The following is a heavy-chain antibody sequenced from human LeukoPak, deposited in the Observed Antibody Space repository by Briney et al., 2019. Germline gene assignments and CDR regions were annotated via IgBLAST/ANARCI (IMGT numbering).Heavy chain of an antibody. D-gene: IGHD3-3*01. V-gene: IGHV4-59*01. J-gene: IGHJ3*02. CDR2: IYYSGST. CDR3: ARASNYDFWSGYLIGAFDI. CDR1: GGSISSYY. Sequence: SETLSLTCTVSGGSISSYYWSWIRQPPGKGLEWIGYIYYSGSTNYNPCLKSRVTISVDTSKNQFSLKLSSVTAADTAVYYCARASNYDFWSGYLIGAFDIWGQGTMVTVSS.